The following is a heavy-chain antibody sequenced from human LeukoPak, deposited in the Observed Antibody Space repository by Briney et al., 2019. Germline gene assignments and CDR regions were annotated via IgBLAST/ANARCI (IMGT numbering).Heavy chain of an antibody. CDR3: ARVVVVAATGDNWFDP. J-gene: IGHJ5*02. CDR1: GGSISSGGYS. Sequence: PSQTLSLTCAVSGGSISSGGYSWSWIRQPPGKGLEWIGYIYHSGSTYYNPSLKSRVTISVDRSKNQFSLKLSFVTAADTAVYYCARVVVVAATGDNWFDPWGQGTLVTVSS. D-gene: IGHD2-15*01. CDR2: IYHSGST. V-gene: IGHV4-30-2*01.